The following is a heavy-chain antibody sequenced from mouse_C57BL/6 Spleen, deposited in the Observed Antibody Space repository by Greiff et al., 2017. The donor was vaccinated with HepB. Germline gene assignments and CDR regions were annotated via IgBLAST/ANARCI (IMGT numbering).Heavy chain of an antibody. CDR3: TTPSRYDYDGFAY. V-gene: IGHV14-4*01. D-gene: IGHD2-4*01. Sequence: EVQRVESGAELVRPGASVKLSCTASGFNIKDDYMHWVKQRPEQGLEWIGWIDPENGDTEYASKFQGKATITADTSSNTAYLQLSSLTSEDTAVYYCTTPSRYDYDGFAYWGQGTLVTVSA. CDR2: IDPENGDT. J-gene: IGHJ3*01. CDR1: GFNIKDDY.